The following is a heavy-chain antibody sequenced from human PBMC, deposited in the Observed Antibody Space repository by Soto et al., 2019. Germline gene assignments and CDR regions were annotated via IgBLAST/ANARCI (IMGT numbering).Heavy chain of an antibody. V-gene: IGHV1-18*01. D-gene: IGHD2-2*01. Sequence: QVQLVQSGAEVKKPGASVKVSCKASGYTFTSYGISWVRQAPGQGLEWMGWISAYNGNTNYAQKLQGRVTMTTDTSTSTAYMELRILRSDDTAVYYCARDGTYCSSTSCYPSPGNYYYYYGMDVWGQGTTVTVSS. CDR2: ISAYNGNT. J-gene: IGHJ6*02. CDR3: ARDGTYCSSTSCYPSPGNYYYYYGMDV. CDR1: GYTFTSYG.